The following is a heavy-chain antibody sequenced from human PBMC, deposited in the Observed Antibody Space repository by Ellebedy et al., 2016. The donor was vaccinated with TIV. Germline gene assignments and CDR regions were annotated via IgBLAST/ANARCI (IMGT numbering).Heavy chain of an antibody. V-gene: IGHV3-23*01. J-gene: IGHJ4*02. CDR3: AKDAAGSSGWLPISHFDY. CDR1: GFTFSSYA. Sequence: GESLKISXAASGFTFSSYAMSWVRQAPEKGLEWVSSISGSGGNTYYADSVKGRFTISRDNSKDTVYLQMNSLRAEDTAVYYCAKDAAGSSGWLPISHFDYWGQGTLVTVSS. D-gene: IGHD6-19*01. CDR2: ISGSGGNT.